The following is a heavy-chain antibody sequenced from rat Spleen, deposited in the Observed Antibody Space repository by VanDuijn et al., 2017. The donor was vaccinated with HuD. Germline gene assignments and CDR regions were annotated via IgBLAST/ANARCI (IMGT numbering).Heavy chain of an antibody. Sequence: QVQLMESGPGLVQPSATLSLTCTVSGFSLTSYNVHWVRQPPGKGLEWMGVMWSGGSTDYNSALKSRLSISRDNSKNQVFLKMNSLQTEDTAIYFCIRESLPGYNSHWFVYWGQGTLVTVSS. CDR3: IRESLPGYNSHWFVY. CDR1: GFSLTSYN. D-gene: IGHD1-4*01. J-gene: IGHJ3*01. CDR2: MWSGGST. V-gene: IGHV2-45*01.